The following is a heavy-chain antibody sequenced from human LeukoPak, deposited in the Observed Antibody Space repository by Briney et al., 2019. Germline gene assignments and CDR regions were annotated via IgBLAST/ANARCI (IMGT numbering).Heavy chain of an antibody. D-gene: IGHD1-26*01. V-gene: IGHV4-59*01. CDR2: IYYSGST. J-gene: IGHJ4*02. Sequence: PSETLSLTYTVSGGSISSYYWSWIRQPPGKGLECIGYIYYSGSTNYNPSLKSRVTISVDTSKNQFSLKLSSVTAADTAVYYCARARGSSYFDYWGQGTLVTVSS. CDR3: ARARGSSYFDY. CDR1: GGSISSYY.